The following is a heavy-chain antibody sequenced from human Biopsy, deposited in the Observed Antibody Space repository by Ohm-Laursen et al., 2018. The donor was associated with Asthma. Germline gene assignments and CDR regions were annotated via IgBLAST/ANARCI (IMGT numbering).Heavy chain of an antibody. V-gene: IGHV3-30-3*01. CDR3: ARDVMEWYLPAFDF. CDR1: GFTFSSYA. Sequence: SLRLSCAASGFTFSSYAMHWVRQAPGKGLEWVAVGGSYYDGDLKYYADSVNGRFTVSRDDSKNTLYLQMNSLRPDDMAVYYCARDVMEWYLPAFDFWGQGTLVTVSS. J-gene: IGHJ4*02. CDR2: GGSYYDGDLK. D-gene: IGHD3-3*01.